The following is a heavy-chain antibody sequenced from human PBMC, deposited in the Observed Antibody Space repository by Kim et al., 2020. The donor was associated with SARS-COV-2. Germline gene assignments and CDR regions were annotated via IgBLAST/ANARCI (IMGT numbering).Heavy chain of an antibody. CDR1: GYTFTGYY. Sequence: ASVKVSCKASGYTFTGYYIHWIRQAPGQGLECMGRINLNSGGTNYAQKFQGRVTMTRDTSISTAYMELSRLTVDDTAIYYCAKISVAGGQIWGQGTLVTVSS. CDR3: AKISVAGGQI. J-gene: IGHJ4*02. CDR2: INLNSGGT. V-gene: IGHV1-2*06. D-gene: IGHD6-19*01.